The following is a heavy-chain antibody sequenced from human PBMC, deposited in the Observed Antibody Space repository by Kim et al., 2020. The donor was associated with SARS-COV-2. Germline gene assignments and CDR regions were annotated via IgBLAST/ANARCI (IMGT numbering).Heavy chain of an antibody. J-gene: IGHJ4*02. Sequence: SLKSRVTISVDTSKNPFSLKLSSVTAADTAVYYCARRHYDSSGYYGFDYWGQGTLVTVSS. V-gene: IGHV4-39*01. CDR3: ARRHYDSSGYYGFDY. D-gene: IGHD3-22*01.